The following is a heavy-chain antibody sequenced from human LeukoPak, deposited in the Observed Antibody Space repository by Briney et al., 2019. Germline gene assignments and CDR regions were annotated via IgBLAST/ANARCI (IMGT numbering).Heavy chain of an antibody. Sequence: PGGSLRLSCAASGFTFSSYNMNWVRQAPGKGLEWVSSITSGSSYIYYADSVKGRFTISRDNAKNSLYLQMNSLRAEDTALYYCARVGTAPYKYYYYMDVWGKGTTVTVSS. CDR2: ITSGSSYI. V-gene: IGHV3-21*04. CDR1: GFTFSSYN. J-gene: IGHJ6*03. D-gene: IGHD1/OR15-1a*01. CDR3: ARVGTAPYKYYYYMDV.